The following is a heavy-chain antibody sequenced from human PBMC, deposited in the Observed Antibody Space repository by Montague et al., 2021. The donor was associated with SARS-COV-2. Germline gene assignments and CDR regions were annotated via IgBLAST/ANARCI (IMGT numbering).Heavy chain of an antibody. CDR3: AHRRGLLLSDAFDX. CDR2: IYWDDDK. V-gene: IGHV2-5*02. Sequence: PALVKPTQTLTLTCTFSGFSLSTSGMGVGWIRQPPGKALEWLALIYWDDDKRYSPSLKSRLTITKDTSKNQVVLTMTNMDPVDTATYYCAHRRGLLLSDAFDXWGQGTMVTVSS. D-gene: IGHD1-26*01. J-gene: IGHJ3*02. CDR1: GFSLSTSGMG.